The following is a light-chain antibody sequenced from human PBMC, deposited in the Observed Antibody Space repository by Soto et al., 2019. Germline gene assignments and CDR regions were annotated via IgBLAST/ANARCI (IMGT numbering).Light chain of an antibody. J-gene: IGKJ1*01. CDR3: QQYGSSYPWT. CDR1: QSVSSNY. CDR2: GAS. V-gene: IGKV3-20*01. Sequence: EIVLTQSPGTLSLSPGERATLSCRASQSVSSNYLAWYQQKPGQAPRLLIYGASSRATCIPDRFSGSGSGTDFTLTIRRLEPEDFAVYYCQQYGSSYPWTFGQGTKVDIK.